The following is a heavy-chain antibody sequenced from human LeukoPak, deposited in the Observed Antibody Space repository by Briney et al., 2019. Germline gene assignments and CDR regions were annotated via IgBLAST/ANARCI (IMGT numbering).Heavy chain of an antibody. Sequence: PSGTLSLTCTVSGGSISSYYWSWIRQSPGKGLGWIGYIFYSGIINYNPSLKSRVTISVDTSKNQFSLKLSSVTAADTAVYYCARPQRGYSYGPFDYWGQGTLVTVSS. CDR2: IFYSGII. D-gene: IGHD5-18*01. CDR1: GGSISSYY. CDR3: ARPQRGYSYGPFDY. J-gene: IGHJ4*02. V-gene: IGHV4-59*08.